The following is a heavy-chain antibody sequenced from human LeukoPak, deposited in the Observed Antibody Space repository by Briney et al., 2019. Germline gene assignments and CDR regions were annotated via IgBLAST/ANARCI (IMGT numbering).Heavy chain of an antibody. CDR1: GFTFSSFS. CDR3: ARDIGGSSWDYYYYGMDV. Sequence: GGSLRLSCAASGFTFSSFSMNWVRQAPGKGLEWVSSISSSSSFIYYADSVKGRFTISRDSAKNSLYLQMNSLRAEDTAVYYCARDIGGSSWDYYYYGMDVWGQGTTVTVSS. V-gene: IGHV3-21*01. J-gene: IGHJ6*02. CDR2: ISSSSSFI. D-gene: IGHD6-13*01.